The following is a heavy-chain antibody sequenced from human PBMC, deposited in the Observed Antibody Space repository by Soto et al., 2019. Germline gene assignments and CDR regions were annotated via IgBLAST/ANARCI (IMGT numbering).Heavy chain of an antibody. CDR3: AHSPPSGRDY. V-gene: IGHV2-5*01. CDR1: GFSLSTSGLG. CDR2: IYWNDDK. J-gene: IGHJ4*02. Sequence: QITLKESGPTLVKPTQTLTLTCTFSGFSLSTSGLGVAWIRQPPGQALEWLALIYWNDDKRYSPSLKSRLTITKDTSKNQVVLTMTNMDPMDTATYFCAHSPPSGRDYWGQGTLVTVSS.